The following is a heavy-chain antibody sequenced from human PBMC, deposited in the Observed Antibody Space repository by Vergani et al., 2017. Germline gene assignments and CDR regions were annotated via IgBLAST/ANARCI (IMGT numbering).Heavy chain of an antibody. CDR3: ARDSYGPSYGMDV. CDR1: GGSISSGGYY. J-gene: IGHJ6*02. V-gene: IGHV4-31*03. D-gene: IGHD5-18*01. Sequence: QVQLQESGPGLVKPSQTLSLTCTVSGGSISSGGYYWSWIRQHPGKGLEWIGYIYYSGSPYYNPSLKSRVTISVDTSKNQFSLKLSSVTAADTAVYYCARDSYGPSYGMDVWGQGTTVTVSS. CDR2: IYYSGSP.